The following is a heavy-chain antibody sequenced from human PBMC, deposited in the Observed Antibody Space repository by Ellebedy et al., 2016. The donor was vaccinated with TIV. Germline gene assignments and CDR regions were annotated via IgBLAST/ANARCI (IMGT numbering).Heavy chain of an antibody. J-gene: IGHJ4*02. CDR3: ARGPAAMMGLGDY. CDR1: GFTFTSYA. Sequence: GESLKISXAASGFTFTSYAMTWVRQAPGKGLEWLSAISGSGGNTYYADSVKGRFTISRDNSRNTLFLQMNSLRGDDTAVYYCARGPAAMMGLGDYWGQGTLVTVSS. V-gene: IGHV3-23*01. D-gene: IGHD2-2*01. CDR2: ISGSGGNT.